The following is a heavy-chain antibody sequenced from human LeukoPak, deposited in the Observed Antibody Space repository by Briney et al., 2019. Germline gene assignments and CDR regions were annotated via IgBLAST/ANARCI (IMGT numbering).Heavy chain of an antibody. D-gene: IGHD2/OR15-2a*01. CDR3: ARDNIPFLGMDV. Sequence: SEALSLTCTVSGGSISSYYWSWIRQPPGKGLEWIGYIYYSGSTNYNPSLKSRVTISVDTSKNQFSLKLSSVTAADTAVYYCARDNIPFLGMDVWGQGTTVTVSS. V-gene: IGHV4-59*01. CDR2: IYYSGST. J-gene: IGHJ6*02. CDR1: GGSISSYY.